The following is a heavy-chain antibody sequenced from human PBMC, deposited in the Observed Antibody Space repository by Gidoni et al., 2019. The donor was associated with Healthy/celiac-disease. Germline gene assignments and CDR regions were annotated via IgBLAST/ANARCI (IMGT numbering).Heavy chain of an antibody. V-gene: IGHV3-48*03. CDR1: GFTFSSYE. CDR3: ASLKLEGDSSGWYSYYYYGMDV. J-gene: IGHJ6*02. D-gene: IGHD6-19*01. CDR2: ISSSGSTI. Sequence: EVQLVESGGGLVQPGGSLRLSCAASGFTFSSYEMNWVRQAPGKGLEWVSYISSSGSTIYYADSVKGRFTISRDNAKNSLYLQMNSLRAEDTAVYYCASLKLEGDSSGWYSYYYYGMDVWGQGTTVTVSS.